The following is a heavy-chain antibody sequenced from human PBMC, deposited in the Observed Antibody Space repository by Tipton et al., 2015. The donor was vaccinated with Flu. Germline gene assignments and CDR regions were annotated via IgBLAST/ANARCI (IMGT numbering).Heavy chain of an antibody. CDR2: IYTTGST. V-gene: IGHV4-4*07. CDR3: ASKVANWGVWEPLDY. Sequence: TLSLTCTVSGGSISTFFWYWIRQPAGKGLEWIGRIYTTGSTNYNPSLESRVTMSVDTAKNQFSLKLTSVTAADTAVYYCASKVANWGVWEPLDYWGHGTLVTVSS. CDR1: GGSISTFF. D-gene: IGHD7-27*01. J-gene: IGHJ4*01.